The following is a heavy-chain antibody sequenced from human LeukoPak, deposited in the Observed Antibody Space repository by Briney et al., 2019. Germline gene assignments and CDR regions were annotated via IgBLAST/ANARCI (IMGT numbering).Heavy chain of an antibody. V-gene: IGHV3-33*01. D-gene: IGHD6-13*01. CDR2: IWYDGSNK. CDR3: ASGGSSSPRGLDY. J-gene: IGHJ4*02. Sequence: GGSLRLSCAASGFTFSSYGMHWVRQAPGKGLEWVAVIWYDGSNKYYADSVKGRFTISRDNSKNTLYLQMNSLRAEDTAVYYCASGGSSSPRGLDYWGQGTLVTVSS. CDR1: GFTFSSYG.